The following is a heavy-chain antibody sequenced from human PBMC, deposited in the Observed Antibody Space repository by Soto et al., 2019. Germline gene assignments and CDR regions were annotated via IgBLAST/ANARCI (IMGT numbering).Heavy chain of an antibody. CDR2: IKSKTDGGTT. J-gene: IGHJ4*02. CDR3: TTDWPDGDVGY. V-gene: IGHV3-15*01. CDR1: GFTFSNAW. D-gene: IGHD4-17*01. Sequence: PGGSLRVSSAASGFTFSNAWMSWVRQAPGKGLEWVGRIKSKTDGGTTDYAAPVKGRFTISRDDSKNTLYLQMNSLKTEDTAVYYCTTDWPDGDVGYWGQGTLVTVSS.